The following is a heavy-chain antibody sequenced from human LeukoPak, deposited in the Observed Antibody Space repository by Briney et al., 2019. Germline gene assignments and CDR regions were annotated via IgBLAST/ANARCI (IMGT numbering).Heavy chain of an antibody. D-gene: IGHD2-2*02. V-gene: IGHV1-2*02. CDR1: GYTFTGYY. CDR2: INPNSGGT. J-gene: IGHJ4*02. Sequence: GASVKVSCKASGYTFTGYYMHCVREAPGQGLEWRGWINPNSGGTNYAQKFQGRVTMTRDTSISTAYMELSRLRSDDTAVYYCARDLFNLPAAIHGNYWGQGTLVTVST. CDR3: ARDLFNLPAAIHGNY.